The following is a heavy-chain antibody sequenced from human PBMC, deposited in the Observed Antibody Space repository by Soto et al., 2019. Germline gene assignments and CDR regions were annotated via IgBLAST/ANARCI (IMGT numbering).Heavy chain of an antibody. V-gene: IGHV1-18*01. D-gene: IGHD6-19*01. CDR3: AREGAGLYYYYYGMDV. CDR2: ISVYNGNT. Sequence: QVQLVQSGAEVKKPGASVKVSCKASGYTFTKYAISWMRQAPGQGLEWVGWISVYNGNTKYAENFQGRVTVTTDTSKTTAYMELRSLRSDDTAVYYCAREGAGLYYYYYGMDVWGQGTTVTVPS. CDR1: GYTFTKYA. J-gene: IGHJ6*02.